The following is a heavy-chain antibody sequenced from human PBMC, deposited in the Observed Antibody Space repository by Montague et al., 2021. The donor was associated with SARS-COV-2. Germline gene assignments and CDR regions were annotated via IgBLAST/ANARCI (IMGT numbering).Heavy chain of an antibody. D-gene: IGHD2-2*01. V-gene: IGHV3-33*01. CDR2: IWYDGSNK. CDR3: ARGTPAAITYEWLDT. Sequence: SLRLSCAASGFTLSSYGMPWVRQAPGKGLEWVAVIWYDGSNKHYADSVKGRFTISRDNSTNTLYLQMNSLRVEDTAVYYCARGTPAAITYEWLDTWGQGTLVTVSS. CDR1: GFTLSSYG. J-gene: IGHJ5*02.